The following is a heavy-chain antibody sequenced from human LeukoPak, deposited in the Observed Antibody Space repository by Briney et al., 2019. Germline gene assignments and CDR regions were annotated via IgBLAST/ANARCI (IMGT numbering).Heavy chain of an antibody. Sequence: GRSLRLSCAASGFTFSSYGMHWVRQAPGKGLEWVSVIWNDGSNKYYADSVKGRFTISRDNSKNTVYLQMNSLRAEDTAVYYCARHPGTSGYQYWYFDLWGRGTLVTVSS. CDR1: GFTFSSYG. CDR3: ARHPGTSGYQYWYFDL. CDR2: IWNDGSNK. V-gene: IGHV3-33*01. D-gene: IGHD5-12*01. J-gene: IGHJ2*01.